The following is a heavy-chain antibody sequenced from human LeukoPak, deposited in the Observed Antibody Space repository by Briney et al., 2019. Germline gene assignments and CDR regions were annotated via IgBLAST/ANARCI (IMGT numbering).Heavy chain of an antibody. Sequence: GGSLRLSCAASGFNFGTQGLSWVRQAPGKGLEWVSSITSSGTYIYYADSVKGRFTISRDNAKNSLYLQMNSLRAEDTAVYYCARDRANIVVVSASEYWGQGTLVTVSS. CDR2: ITSSGTYI. CDR3: ARDRANIVVVSASEY. J-gene: IGHJ4*02. V-gene: IGHV3-21*01. CDR1: GFNFGTQG. D-gene: IGHD2-21*01.